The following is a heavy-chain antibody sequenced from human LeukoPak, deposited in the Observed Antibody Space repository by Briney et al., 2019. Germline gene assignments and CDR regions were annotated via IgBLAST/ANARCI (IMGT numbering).Heavy chain of an antibody. J-gene: IGHJ4*02. V-gene: IGHV1-24*01. CDR2: FDPEDGET. CDR3: TTDYYYDSSGSYYTIDY. Sequence: EASVKVSCKVSGYTLTELSMHWVRQAPGKGLEWMGGFDPEDGETFCAQKFQGRVTMTKDTSTDTAYMELSSLRSEDTAVYYCTTDYYYDSSGSYYTIDYWGQGTLVTVSS. CDR1: GYTLTELS. D-gene: IGHD3-22*01.